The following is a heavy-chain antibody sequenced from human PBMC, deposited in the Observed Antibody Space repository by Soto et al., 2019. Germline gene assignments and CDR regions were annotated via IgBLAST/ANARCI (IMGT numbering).Heavy chain of an antibody. CDR3: ARDPYCGSNSCYYNY. CDR1: GGSISSSSYY. J-gene: IGHJ4*02. CDR2: IYYSGST. D-gene: IGHD2-2*01. V-gene: IGHV4-39*02. Sequence: SETLSLTCTVSGGSISSSSYYWGWIRQPPGKGLEWIWSIYYSGSTYFNPSLKSRFTISRDNAKNSLYLQMNNLKAEDTAVYYCARDPYCGSNSCYYNYWGQGTLVTVSS.